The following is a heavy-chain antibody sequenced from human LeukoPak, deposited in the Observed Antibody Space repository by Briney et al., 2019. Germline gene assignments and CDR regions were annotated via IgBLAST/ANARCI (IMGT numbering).Heavy chain of an antibody. CDR1: GFTFSSYA. CDR2: ISGSGGST. J-gene: IGHJ3*02. Sequence: PGGSLILSCAASGFTFSSYAMSWVRQAPGKGLEWVSAISGSGGSTYYADSVKGRFTISRDNSKNTLYLQMNSLRAEDTAVYYCAKDPGWEPQTDAFDIWGQGTMVTVSS. CDR3: AKDPGWEPQTDAFDI. D-gene: IGHD1-26*01. V-gene: IGHV3-23*01.